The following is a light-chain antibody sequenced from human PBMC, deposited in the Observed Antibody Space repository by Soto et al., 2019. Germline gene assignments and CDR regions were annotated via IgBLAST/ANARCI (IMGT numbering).Light chain of an antibody. CDR1: SSDVGDFDC. CDR3: SSYTSSSTLV. J-gene: IGLJ2*01. Sequence: QSALTQPASVSGSPGQSITISCTGTSSDVGDFDCVSWYQQHTGKAPKLMIYEVSDRPSGVSNRFSGSKSGDTASLTISGLQAEDDADYYCSSYTSSSTLVFGGGTKVTVL. V-gene: IGLV2-14*01. CDR2: EVS.